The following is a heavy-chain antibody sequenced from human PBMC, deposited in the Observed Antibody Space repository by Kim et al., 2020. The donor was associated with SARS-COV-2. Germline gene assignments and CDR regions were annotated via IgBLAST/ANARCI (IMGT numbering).Heavy chain of an antibody. D-gene: IGHD2-21*01. Sequence: GGSLRLSCTTSGFTFTGHAMSWVRQAPGKGLEWVSSIDGSDGTTYYVDSVKGRFSISRDDSKNTLYLQMSALRADDTAAYYCLKGGWGWIWDYLGQGTLVTVSS. CDR2: IDGSDGTT. CDR1: GFTFTGHA. J-gene: IGHJ4*02. CDR3: LKGGWGWIWDY. V-gene: IGHV3-23*01.